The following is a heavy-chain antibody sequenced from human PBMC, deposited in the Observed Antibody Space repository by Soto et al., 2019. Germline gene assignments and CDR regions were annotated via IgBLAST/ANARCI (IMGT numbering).Heavy chain of an antibody. Sequence: EVQLLESGGGLVQPGGSLRISCAASGFTFSSYAMAWVRQAPGKGLEWVSGISGSGGNTHYADSVKGRFTVSRDNSKNTVYLQMNSLRVEDTALYYCANVLRFFHWNYYGLDVWGLGTTVTVSS. CDR2: ISGSGGNT. V-gene: IGHV3-23*01. D-gene: IGHD3-9*01. J-gene: IGHJ6*02. CDR3: ANVLRFFHWNYYGLDV. CDR1: GFTFSSYA.